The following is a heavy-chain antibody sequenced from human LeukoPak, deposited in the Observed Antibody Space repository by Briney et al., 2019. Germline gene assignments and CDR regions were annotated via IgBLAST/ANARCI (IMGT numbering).Heavy chain of an antibody. J-gene: IGHJ4*02. CDR3: ANNQGYYDSSGYYGNC. V-gene: IGHV3-23*01. CDR1: GFTFSSYA. D-gene: IGHD3-22*01. Sequence: PGGSLRLSCAASGFTFSSYAMSWVRQAPGKGLEWVSAISGSGGSTYYADSVKGPSAISRDNSKNTLYLQMNSLRAEDTAVYYCANNQGYYDSSGYYGNCWGQGTLVTVSS. CDR2: ISGSGGST.